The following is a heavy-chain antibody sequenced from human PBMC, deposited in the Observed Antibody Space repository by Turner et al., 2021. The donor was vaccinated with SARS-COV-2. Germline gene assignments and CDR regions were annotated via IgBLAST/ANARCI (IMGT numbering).Heavy chain of an antibody. Sequence: QVQLQQWGAGMFKPSETLSLTCAVYGRSFSGYYWTWIRQPPEKGLEWIGEIHQSGTTYHSPSIKGRVSMTVDTFKNQFYLKVSSVTAADTAVYYCAKGDDSRKSGLLWGQGTLVTVSS. J-gene: IGHJ4*02. CDR2: IHQSGTT. CDR3: AKGDDSRKSGLL. CDR1: GRSFSGYY. D-gene: IGHD2-15*01. V-gene: IGHV4-34*02.